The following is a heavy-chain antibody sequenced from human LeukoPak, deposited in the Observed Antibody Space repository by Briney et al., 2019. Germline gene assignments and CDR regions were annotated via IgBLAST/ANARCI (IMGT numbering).Heavy chain of an antibody. D-gene: IGHD3-9*01. CDR2: ISTSGSTI. V-gene: IGHV3-48*04. CDR3: AGLTYDKRFDP. J-gene: IGHJ5*02. Sequence: QPGGSLRLSCAASGFTFNTYSMNWVRQAPGKGLEWVSYISTSGSTIYYADSVRGRFTVSRDNAKRSLYLQMTSLRAEDTAVYYCAGLTYDKRFDPWGQGTVVTVSS. CDR1: GFTFNTYS.